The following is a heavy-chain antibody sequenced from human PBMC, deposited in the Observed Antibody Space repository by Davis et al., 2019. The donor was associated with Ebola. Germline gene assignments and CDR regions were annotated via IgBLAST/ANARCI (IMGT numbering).Heavy chain of an antibody. Sequence: PGGSLRLSCAASGFTFDDYAMHWVRQAPGKGLEWVSGISSDSDYIYYADSAKGRFTISRGNAKNSLYLQMNSLRAEDTALYYCARDRPLDFFFGDYYGMDVWGQGTTVTVSS. V-gene: IGHV3-9*01. D-gene: IGHD3-16*01. CDR1: GFTFDDYA. CDR3: ARDRPLDFFFGDYYGMDV. J-gene: IGHJ6*02. CDR2: ISSDSDYI.